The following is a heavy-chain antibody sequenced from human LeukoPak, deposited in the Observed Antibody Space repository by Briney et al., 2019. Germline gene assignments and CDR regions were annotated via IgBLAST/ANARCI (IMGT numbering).Heavy chain of an antibody. CDR2: ISSSSGTI. Sequence: PGGSLRLSCAASGFTFSTYSMNWVRQAPGKGLEWVSYISSSSGTIHYADSVKGLFTISRDNAKNSLYLQMNSLRVEDTAVYYCARGKYSSTFDYWGQGALVTVSS. D-gene: IGHD6-13*01. CDR1: GFTFSTYS. V-gene: IGHV3-48*01. CDR3: ARGKYSSTFDY. J-gene: IGHJ4*02.